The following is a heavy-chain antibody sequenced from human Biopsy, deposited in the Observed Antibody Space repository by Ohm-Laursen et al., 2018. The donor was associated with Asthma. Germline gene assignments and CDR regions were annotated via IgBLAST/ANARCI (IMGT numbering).Heavy chain of an antibody. CDR2: INWNGGST. CDR3: GRDMGGFGSGWFPVEF. J-gene: IGHJ4*02. CDR1: GFTVRSNG. V-gene: IGHV3-20*01. Sequence: GSLRLSCAASGFTVRSNGMRWVRQPPGKGLDWVSGINWNGGSTGYADSVKGRFTISRDNAKNSLYLQMNSLRAEDTALYHCGRDMGGFGSGWFPVEFWGQGTLATVSS. D-gene: IGHD6-19*01.